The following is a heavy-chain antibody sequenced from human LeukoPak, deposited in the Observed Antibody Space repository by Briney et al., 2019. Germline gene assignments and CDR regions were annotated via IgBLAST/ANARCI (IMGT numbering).Heavy chain of an antibody. CDR1: GYTFTSYY. CDR2: INPSGGST. J-gene: IGHJ4*02. Sequence: ASVKVSCKASGYTFTSYYMHWVRRAPGQGLEWMGIINPSGGSTSYAQKFQGRVTMTRDMSTSTVYMELSSLRSEDTAVYYCARAVYGSETLDYWGQGTLVTVSS. V-gene: IGHV1-46*01. D-gene: IGHD3-10*01. CDR3: ARAVYGSETLDY.